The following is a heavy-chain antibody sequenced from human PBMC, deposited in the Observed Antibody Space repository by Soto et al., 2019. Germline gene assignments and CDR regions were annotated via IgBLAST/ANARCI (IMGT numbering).Heavy chain of an antibody. CDR1: GGSISSGGYY. CDR3: AISSGYADWFDR. Sequence: QVQLQESGPGLVKPSQTLSLTCTVSGGSISSGGYYWSWIRQHPGTGLERIGYIYYRGSTYYNPSHKGRVTISVDTAKNQFALKLRSVTAADTAVYYCAISSGYADWFDRWGQGTLVTVSS. V-gene: IGHV4-31*03. CDR2: IYYRGST. J-gene: IGHJ5*02. D-gene: IGHD3-22*01.